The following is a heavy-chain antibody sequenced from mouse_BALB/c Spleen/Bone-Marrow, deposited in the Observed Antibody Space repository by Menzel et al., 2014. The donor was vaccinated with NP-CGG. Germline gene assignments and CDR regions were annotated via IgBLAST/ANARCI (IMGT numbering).Heavy chain of an antibody. V-gene: IGHV14-3*02. Sequence: EVMLVESGAELVKPGASVKLSCTASGFNIKDTYMHWVKQRPEQGLEWIGRIDPASGNTKYDPKFQGKATITADTSSNTAYLQLSSLTSEDTAVYYCARPIFLWGQGTSVTVSS. CDR1: GFNIKDTY. CDR2: IDPASGNT. CDR3: ARPIFL. J-gene: IGHJ4*01.